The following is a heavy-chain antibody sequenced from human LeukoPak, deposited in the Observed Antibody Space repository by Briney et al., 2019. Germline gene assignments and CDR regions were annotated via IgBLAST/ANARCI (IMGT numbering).Heavy chain of an antibody. J-gene: IGHJ5*02. D-gene: IGHD2-21*01. Sequence: GGSLRLSCAASGFTFSNFNMHWVRQAPGKGLEWVAFIQGGGGKRVYEDSVQGGFTVSRDNSKQTLYLQMNRLRAEHTAGFYCMKVDCSHTGCHRLEAWGEGTLDTVSS. V-gene: IGHV3-30*02. CDR2: IQGGGGKR. CDR1: GFTFSNFN. CDR3: MKVDCSHTGCHRLEA.